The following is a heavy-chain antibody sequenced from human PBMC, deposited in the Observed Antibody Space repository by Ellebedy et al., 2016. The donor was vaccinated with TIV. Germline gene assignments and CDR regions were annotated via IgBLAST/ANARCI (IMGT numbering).Heavy chain of an antibody. J-gene: IGHJ4*02. V-gene: IGHV4-34*01. Sequence: MPSETLSLTCGVYGGSFSGYFWSWIRQPPGKRLEWVGEINPSGTTNYDPSLKSRVTMSVATPKNQFSLRLPSVTAADTAVYFCARARGQYLYGSGSYFTNWGQGDMVTVSS. CDR1: GGSFSGYF. CDR3: ARARGQYLYGSGSYFTN. D-gene: IGHD3-10*01. CDR2: INPSGTT.